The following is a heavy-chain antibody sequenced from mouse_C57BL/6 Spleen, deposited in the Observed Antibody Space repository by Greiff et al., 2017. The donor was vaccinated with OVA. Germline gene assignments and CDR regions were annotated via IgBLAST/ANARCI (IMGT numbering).Heavy chain of an antibody. CDR1: GYTFTSYW. CDR2: IHPNSGST. CDR3: ARGPRFYGSSFGY. Sequence: QVQLQQPGAELVKPGASVKLSCKASGYTFTSYWMHWVKQRPGQGLEWIGMIHPNSGSTNYNEKFKNKATLTVDKSSSTAYMQLSRLTSEDSAVYYCARGPRFYGSSFGYWGQGTTVTVSS. J-gene: IGHJ2*01. V-gene: IGHV1-64*01. D-gene: IGHD1-1*01.